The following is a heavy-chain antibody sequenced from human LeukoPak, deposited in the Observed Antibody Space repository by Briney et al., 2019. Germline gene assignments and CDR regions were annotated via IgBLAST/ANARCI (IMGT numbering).Heavy chain of an antibody. J-gene: IGHJ5*02. CDR3: AKAGYYYDSSGYYNWFDP. V-gene: IGHV3-23*01. CDR2: ISGSGGGT. Sequence: GGSLRLSCAASRFTFSSYAMSWVRQAPGKGLEWVSAISGSGGGTYYADSVKGRFTISRDNSKNTLYLQMNSLRAEDTAVYYCAKAGYYYDSSGYYNWFDPWGQGTLVTVSS. D-gene: IGHD3-22*01. CDR1: RFTFSSYA.